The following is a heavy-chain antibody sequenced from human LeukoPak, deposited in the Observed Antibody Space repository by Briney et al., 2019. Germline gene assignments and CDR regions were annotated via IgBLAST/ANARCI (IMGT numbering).Heavy chain of an antibody. D-gene: IGHD3-22*01. CDR1: GGSFSAYY. CDR3: ARGQCITMTD. J-gene: IGHJ4*02. Sequence: PSETLSLTCAVYGGSFSAYYWSWIRQPPGKGLEWIGEINHSGSTNYNPSLKSRVAISVDTSRNQFSLRLSSVTAADTAVYYCARGQCITMTDWGQGTLVTVSS. V-gene: IGHV4-34*01. CDR2: INHSGST.